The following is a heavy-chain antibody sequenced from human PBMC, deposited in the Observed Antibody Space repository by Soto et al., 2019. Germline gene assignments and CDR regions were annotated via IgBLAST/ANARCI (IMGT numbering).Heavy chain of an antibody. V-gene: IGHV1-2*02. CDR3: ARDADYVWGSYRRPRAGWFDP. CDR2: INPNSGGT. D-gene: IGHD3-16*02. J-gene: IGHJ5*02. Sequence: ASVKVSCKASGYTFTGYYMHWVRQAPGQGLEWMGWINPNSGGTNYAQKFQGRVTMTRDTSISTAYMELSRLRSDDTAVYYCARDADYVWGSYRRPRAGWFDPWRQGTLVTVSS. CDR1: GYTFTGYY.